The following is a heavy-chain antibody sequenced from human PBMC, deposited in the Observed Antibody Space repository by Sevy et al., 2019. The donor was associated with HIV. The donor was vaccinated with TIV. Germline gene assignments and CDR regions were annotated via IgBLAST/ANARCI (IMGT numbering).Heavy chain of an antibody. CDR2: INAGNGNT. V-gene: IGHV1-3*01. Sequence: ASVKVSCKASGYTFTSYAMHWVRQAPGQKLEWMGWINAGNGNTKYSQKFQGRVTITRDTSASTAYMELSSLRSEDTAVYYCARGDNWNDGYYYYYYMDVWGKGTTVTVSS. D-gene: IGHD1-20*01. CDR3: ARGDNWNDGYYYYYYMDV. J-gene: IGHJ6*03. CDR1: GYTFTSYA.